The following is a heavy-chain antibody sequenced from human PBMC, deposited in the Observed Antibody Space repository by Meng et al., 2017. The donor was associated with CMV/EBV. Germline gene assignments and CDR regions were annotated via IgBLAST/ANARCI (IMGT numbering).Heavy chain of an antibody. CDR1: FTVSSNY. V-gene: IGHV3-66*02. Sequence: FTVSSNYRSWVRRAPGKGLEWVSVIYSGGSTYYADSVQGRFTICRDNSRNTLYLQMNSLRAEDTAVYYCAREGHYYGSGSYYKVFDYWGQRTLVTVSS. D-gene: IGHD3-10*01. J-gene: IGHJ4*02. CDR2: IYSGGST. CDR3: AREGHYYGSGSYYKVFDY.